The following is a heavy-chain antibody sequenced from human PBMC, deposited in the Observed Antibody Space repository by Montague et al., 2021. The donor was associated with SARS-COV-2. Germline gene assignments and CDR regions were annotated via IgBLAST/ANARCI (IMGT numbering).Heavy chain of an antibody. D-gene: IGHD3-16*02. CDR2: ISSSSSYK. V-gene: IGHV3-21*01. J-gene: IGHJ5*02. CDR1: GFTFSSYS. Sequence: SLRLSCAASGFTFSSYSMHWVRQAPGKGLEWVSSISSSSSYKHXXXSXXXRFXISRDNAKNSLYLQMNSLRAEDTAVYYCARDDYVWGSYRYGHSNWFDPWGQGTLVTVSS. CDR3: ARDDYVWGSYRYGHSNWFDP.